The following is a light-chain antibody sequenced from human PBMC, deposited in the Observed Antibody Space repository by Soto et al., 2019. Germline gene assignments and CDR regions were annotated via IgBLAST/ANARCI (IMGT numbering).Light chain of an antibody. CDR3: QQYRTSPIT. V-gene: IGKV3-20*01. CDR2: GAS. J-gene: IGKJ5*01. CDR1: QSITNNY. Sequence: ETVLTQSPGTLSLSTGERATLSCMASQSITNNYLAWYQQKPGQAPRLLIYGASSRVTGIPDRFSGSGSGTDFTLTISRLEPEDFAVYYCQQYRTSPITFGQGTRLEIK.